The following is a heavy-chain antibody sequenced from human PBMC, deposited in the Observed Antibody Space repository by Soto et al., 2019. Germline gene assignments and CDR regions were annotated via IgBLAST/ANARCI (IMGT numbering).Heavy chain of an antibody. CDR2: IRASGGST. D-gene: IGHD3-10*01. V-gene: IGHV3-23*01. Sequence: EVQLLESGGGLVQPGGSLRLSCAASGFTFSNYAMNWVRQAPGKGLEWVSSIRASGGSTYYADSVKGRFTISTDKSKNTMYLQMNSLRAEDTAVYYCATDSGGSARNDAFDIWGQGTMVTVSS. J-gene: IGHJ3*02. CDR3: ATDSGGSARNDAFDI. CDR1: GFTFSNYA.